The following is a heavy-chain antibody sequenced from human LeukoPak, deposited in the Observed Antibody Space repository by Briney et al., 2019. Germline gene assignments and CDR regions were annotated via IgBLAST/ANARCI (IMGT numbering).Heavy chain of an antibody. Sequence: SQTLSLTCTVSGGSISSGDYYWSWIRQPPGKGQEWIGYIYYSGSTYYNPSLKSRVTISVDTSKNQFSLKLSSVTAADTAVYYCARGDGYYDSSGYYYFDYWGQGTLVTVSS. CDR2: IYYSGST. CDR3: ARGDGYYDSSGYYYFDY. V-gene: IGHV4-30-4*08. CDR1: GGSISSGDYY. J-gene: IGHJ4*02. D-gene: IGHD3-22*01.